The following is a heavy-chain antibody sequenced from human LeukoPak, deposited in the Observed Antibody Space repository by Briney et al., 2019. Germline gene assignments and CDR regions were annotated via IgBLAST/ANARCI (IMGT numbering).Heavy chain of an antibody. V-gene: IGHV3-20*04. CDR3: ARCSRSSTDCYSEFDI. D-gene: IGHD2-2*02. CDR2: INWNGDST. CDR1: GFTFDDYG. J-gene: IGHJ3*02. Sequence: GGSLRFSCAASGFTFDDYGMSWVRQGPGKGLDWVSAINWNGDSTGYADSVRGRFTISRDNAKNSLYLQMNSLRAEDTALYYCARCSRSSTDCYSEFDIWGQGTMVTVSS.